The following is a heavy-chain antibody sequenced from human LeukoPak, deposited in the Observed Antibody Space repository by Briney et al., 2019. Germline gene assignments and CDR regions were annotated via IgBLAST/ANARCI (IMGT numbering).Heavy chain of an antibody. D-gene: IGHD3-16*01. CDR2: IIPIFGTA. J-gene: IGHJ4*02. CDR3: AREGYDYVWGSTKSFDY. Sequence: ASVKVSCKASGGTFSSYAISWVRQAPGQGLEWMGRIIPIFGTAKYAQKFQGRVTITTDESTSTAYMELSSLRSEDTAVYYCAREGYDYVWGSTKSFDYWGQGTLVTVSS. V-gene: IGHV1-69*05. CDR1: GGTFSSYA.